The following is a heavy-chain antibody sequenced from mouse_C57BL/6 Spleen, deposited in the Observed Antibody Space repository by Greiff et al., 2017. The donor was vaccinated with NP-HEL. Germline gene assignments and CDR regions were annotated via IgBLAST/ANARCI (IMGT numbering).Heavy chain of an antibody. Sequence: VQLQQSGAELVRPGASVTLSCKASGYTFTDYEMHWVKQTPVHGLEWIGAIDPETGGTAYNQKFKGKAILTADKSSSTAYMELRSLTSGDSAVYYCITTVVAGDFDYWGQGTTLTVSS. CDR3: ITTVVAGDFDY. J-gene: IGHJ2*01. CDR1: GYTFTDYE. D-gene: IGHD1-1*01. V-gene: IGHV1-15*01. CDR2: IDPETGGT.